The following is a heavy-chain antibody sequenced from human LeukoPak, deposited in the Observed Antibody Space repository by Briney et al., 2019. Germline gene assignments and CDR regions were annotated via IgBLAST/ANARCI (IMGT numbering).Heavy chain of an antibody. CDR1: GFTFSSYG. J-gene: IGHJ6*02. CDR2: IWPDGSNK. Sequence: GGSLRLSCAASGFTFSSYGMHWVRQAPGKGLEWVTVIWPDGSNKYYADSVKGRFTISRDNSKNTLYLQMNSLKTEDTAVYYCTRQGVDTAVRVDYYGMDVWGQGTTVTVSS. D-gene: IGHD5-18*01. V-gene: IGHV3-33*01. CDR3: TRQGVDTAVRVDYYGMDV.